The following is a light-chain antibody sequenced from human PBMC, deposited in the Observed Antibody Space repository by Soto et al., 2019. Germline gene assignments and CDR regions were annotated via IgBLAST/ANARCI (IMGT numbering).Light chain of an antibody. CDR2: GAS. CDR3: QQYGSSPLT. V-gene: IGKV3-20*01. Sequence: IVLTQSPVPLSLSPGERATLSCRASQSVSSSYLAWYQQKPGQAPRLLIYGASSRATGIPDRFSGSGSGTDFTLTISRLEPEDFAVYYCQQYGSSPLTFGGGTKVDIK. CDR1: QSVSSSY. J-gene: IGKJ4*01.